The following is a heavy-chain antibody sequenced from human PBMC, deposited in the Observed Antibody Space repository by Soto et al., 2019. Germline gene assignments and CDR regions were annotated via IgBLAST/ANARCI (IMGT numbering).Heavy chain of an antibody. V-gene: IGHV3-23*01. CDR1: GFTFSSYA. CDR2: ISGSGGST. J-gene: IGHJ6*02. CDR3: AKDYPAYYYYGMDV. Sequence: EVQLLESGGGLVQPGGSLRLSCAASGFTFSSYAMSWVRQAPGKGLEWVSAISGSGGSTYYADSVKGRFTISRDNSKHTLYLQMNSLIAEDTAVYYCAKDYPAYYYYGMDVWGQGTTVTVSS.